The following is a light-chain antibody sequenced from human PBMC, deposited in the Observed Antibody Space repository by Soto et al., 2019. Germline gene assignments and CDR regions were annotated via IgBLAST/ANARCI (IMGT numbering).Light chain of an antibody. V-gene: IGKV1-5*03. CDR1: QSISSW. CDR3: QQYNSYPT. CDR2: KAS. Sequence: DIQMTQSPSTLSASVGDRVTITCRASQSISSWLAWYQQKPGKAPKVLIYKASSLESGVPSRFSGSGSGTEFTLTISSLQPDDFATYYCQQYNSYPTCGQGTRLEIK. J-gene: IGKJ5*01.